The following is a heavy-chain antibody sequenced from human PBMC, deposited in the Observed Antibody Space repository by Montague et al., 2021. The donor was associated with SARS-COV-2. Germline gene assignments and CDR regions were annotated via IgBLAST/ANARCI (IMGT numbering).Heavy chain of an antibody. Sequence: SLRLSCAASGSTFRSYWMHWVCQVPGRGLVWVSRIRPDGTSTHYAASVKGRFVISRDNAKNTLSLEMTNLRVDDTAIYYCVRPLWFGDSDYYFDSWGQGTLVSVSS. V-gene: IGHV3-74*01. CDR3: VRPLWFGDSDYYFDS. D-gene: IGHD3-10*01. CDR1: GSTFRSYW. CDR2: IRPDGTST. J-gene: IGHJ4*02.